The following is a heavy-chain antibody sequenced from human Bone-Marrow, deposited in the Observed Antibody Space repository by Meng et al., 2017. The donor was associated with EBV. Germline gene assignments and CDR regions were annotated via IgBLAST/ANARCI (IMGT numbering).Heavy chain of an antibody. Sequence: EVQLVESGGGLVTPGGSLRLYCAASGFTFSSYSMNWVRQAPGKVLEWVSSISSSSSYIYYADSVKGRFTISRDNAKNSLYLQMNSLRAEDTAVYYCARGGVLLWFREFDYWGQGTMVTVYS. CDR1: GFTFSSYS. CDR2: ISSSSSYI. J-gene: IGHJ4*02. CDR3: ARGGVLLWFREFDY. V-gene: IGHV3-21*01. D-gene: IGHD3-10*01.